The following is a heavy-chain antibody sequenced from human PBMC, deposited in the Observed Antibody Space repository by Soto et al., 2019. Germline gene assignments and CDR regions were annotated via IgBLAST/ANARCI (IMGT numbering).Heavy chain of an antibody. D-gene: IGHD1-1*01. CDR3: ARGPLGNDVDSYYGMDV. Sequence: EVQLVESGGGLVQPGGSLRLSCAASGFTFSSYSMNWVRQAPGKGLEWVSYSSSSSSSIYYADSVKGRFTISRDNAKNYRHLQMNSLKDEDKAVYYCARGPLGNDVDSYYGMDVWGQGTTVTVSS. CDR2: SSSSSSSI. CDR1: GFTFSSYS. J-gene: IGHJ6*02. V-gene: IGHV3-48*02.